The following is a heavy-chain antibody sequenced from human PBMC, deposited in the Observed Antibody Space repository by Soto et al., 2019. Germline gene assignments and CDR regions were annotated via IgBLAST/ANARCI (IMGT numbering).Heavy chain of an antibody. V-gene: IGHV3-21*01. CDR3: ARDFWVTSIAAPLGY. D-gene: IGHD6-6*01. CDR2: ISTTSTYI. CDR1: GFTFSSYS. J-gene: IGHJ4*02. Sequence: GGSLRLSCAASGFTFSSYSMDWVRQAPGKGLEWVSSISTTSTYIYYADSLKGRFTISRDNAKNSLYLQMSSLRAEDTAVYYCARDFWVTSIAAPLGYWGQGTLVTVSS.